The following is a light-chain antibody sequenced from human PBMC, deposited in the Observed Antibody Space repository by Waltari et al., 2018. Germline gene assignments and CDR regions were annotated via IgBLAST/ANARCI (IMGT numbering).Light chain of an antibody. CDR2: ATS. J-gene: IGKJ5*01. Sequence: DILLTQSPYSVSASVGERVTISCRASQNIDTGLAWYQQKPGKAPKLLIYATSSLQSGVPSRFSGTGSETEFTLSISSLQPYDFATYYCQQASSFLLTFGQGTRLEI. CDR1: QNIDTG. CDR3: QQASSFLLT. V-gene: IGKV1-12*01.